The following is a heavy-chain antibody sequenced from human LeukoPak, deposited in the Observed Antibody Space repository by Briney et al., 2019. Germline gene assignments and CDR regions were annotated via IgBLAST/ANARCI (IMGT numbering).Heavy chain of an antibody. J-gene: IGHJ4*02. D-gene: IGHD6-19*01. V-gene: IGHV4-59*01. CDR2: IYYSGSA. CDR1: GGSISSYY. Sequence: SETLSLTCTVSGGSISSYYWSWIRQPPGKGLEWIGYIYYSGSANYNPSLKSRVTISVDTSKNQFSLKLSSVTAADTAVYYCARDSLYSSGWFDYWGQGTLVTVSS. CDR3: ARDSLYSSGWFDY.